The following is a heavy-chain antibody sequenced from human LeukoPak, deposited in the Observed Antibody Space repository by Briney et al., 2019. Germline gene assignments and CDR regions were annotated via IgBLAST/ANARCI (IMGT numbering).Heavy chain of an antibody. V-gene: IGHV4-59*01. J-gene: IGHJ3*02. CDR1: GGSISSYY. D-gene: IGHD1-26*01. CDR3: ARFSGGARLYTFDI. CDR2: IYYSGST. Sequence: PSETLSLTCTVSGGSISSYYWSWIRQPPGKGLEWIGYIYYSGSTNYNPSLTSRVTTSVDTSKNQFSLKLSSVTAADTAVYYCARFSGGARLYTFDIWGQGTMVTVSS.